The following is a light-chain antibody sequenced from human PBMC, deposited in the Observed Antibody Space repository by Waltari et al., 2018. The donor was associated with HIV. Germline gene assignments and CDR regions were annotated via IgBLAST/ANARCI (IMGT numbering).Light chain of an antibody. Sequence: DIHMTQSPSTLSAFIGDRVTITCRASQDVSNWLAWYQQKPGKAPKLLFHKASVLENGVSLRFSGSGFGTEFTLIIDSLEPDDFATYYCQQYNSDPSFGQGTRLEMK. CDR3: QQYNSDPS. J-gene: IGKJ5*01. V-gene: IGKV1-5*03. CDR2: KAS. CDR1: QDVSNW.